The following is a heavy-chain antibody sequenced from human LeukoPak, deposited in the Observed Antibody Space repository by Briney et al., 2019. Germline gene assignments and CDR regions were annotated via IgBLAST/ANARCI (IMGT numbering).Heavy chain of an antibody. D-gene: IGHD3-16*01. CDR3: AKDRGKASPGRYYFDY. CDR2: ISGSGGRT. CDR1: GFTFSSYA. Sequence: PGGSLRLSCAASGFTFSSYAMSWVRQTPGKGVEWVSAISGSGGRTYYADSVKGRFTISRDSSKNTLYLQLNSLRAEDTAVYYCAKDRGKASPGRYYFDYWGQGTLVTVSS. V-gene: IGHV3-23*01. J-gene: IGHJ4*02.